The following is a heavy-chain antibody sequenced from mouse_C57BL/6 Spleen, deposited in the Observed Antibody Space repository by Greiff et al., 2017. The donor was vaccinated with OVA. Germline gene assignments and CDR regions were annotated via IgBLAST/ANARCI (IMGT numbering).Heavy chain of an antibody. CDR3: ARRAPYYGSSYEVYYYAMDY. V-gene: IGHV14-2*01. J-gene: IGHJ4*01. CDR2: IDPEDGET. D-gene: IGHD1-1*01. CDR1: GFNIKDYY. Sequence: EVKLEESGAELVKPGASVKLSCTASGFNIKDYYMHWVKQRTEQGLEWIGRIDPEDGETKYAPKFQGKATITADTASNTANLQLSSLTSEDTAVYYCARRAPYYGSSYEVYYYAMDYWGQGTSVTVSS.